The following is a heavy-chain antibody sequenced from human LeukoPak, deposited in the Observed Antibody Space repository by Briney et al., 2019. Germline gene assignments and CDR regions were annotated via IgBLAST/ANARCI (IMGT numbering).Heavy chain of an antibody. D-gene: IGHD1-26*01. CDR2: ISGSGGST. J-gene: IGHJ4*02. V-gene: IGHV3-23*01. CDR1: GFTFSIYA. CDR3: AERGAEVGATVAPGDH. Sequence: GGSPRLSCAASGFTFSIYAMSRVRQAPGKGLEWVSAISGSGGSTYYADSVKGRFTISRDNSKNTLYLQMNSLRAEDTAVYYCAERGAEVGATVAPGDHWDQGTLVTVSS.